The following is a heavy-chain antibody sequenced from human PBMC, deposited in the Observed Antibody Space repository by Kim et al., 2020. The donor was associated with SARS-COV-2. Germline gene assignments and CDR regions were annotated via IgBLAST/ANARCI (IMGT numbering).Heavy chain of an antibody. CDR3: ARNHYNWNYRSDWFDP. J-gene: IGHJ5*02. D-gene: IGHD1-7*01. Sequence: VQGRVTMTRDTSISTAYMELSRLRSDDTAVYYCARNHYNWNYRSDWFDPWGQGTLVTVSS. V-gene: IGHV1-2*02.